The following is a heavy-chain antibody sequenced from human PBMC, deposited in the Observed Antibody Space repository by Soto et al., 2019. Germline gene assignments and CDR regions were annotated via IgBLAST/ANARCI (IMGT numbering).Heavy chain of an antibody. J-gene: IGHJ4*02. CDR2: INPSDGGT. CDR3: AREVGATDY. CDR1: GFMFTNCY. D-gene: IGHD1-26*01. Sequence: QVQLVQSGAEVKKPGASVKLSCKAFGFMFTNCYMHWVRQAPGQGLEWMGVINPSDGGTAYAQRFQGRVTMTRDTSTSTVYMELSSLSSEDTALYCCAREVGATDYWGQGTLVTVSS. V-gene: IGHV1-46*01.